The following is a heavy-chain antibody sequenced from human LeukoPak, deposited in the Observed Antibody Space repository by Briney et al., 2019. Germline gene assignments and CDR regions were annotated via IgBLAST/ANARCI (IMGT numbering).Heavy chain of an antibody. CDR3: AELGITMIGGV. V-gene: IGHV3-48*03. Sequence: GGSLRRSCAASGFTFSSYEMSWVRQAPGKGLEWVSYISSSGSTIYYADSVKGRFTISRDNAKNSLYLQMNSLRAEDTAVYYCAELGITMIGGVWGKGTTVTISS. CDR2: ISSSGSTI. CDR1: GFTFSSYE. D-gene: IGHD3-10*02. J-gene: IGHJ6*04.